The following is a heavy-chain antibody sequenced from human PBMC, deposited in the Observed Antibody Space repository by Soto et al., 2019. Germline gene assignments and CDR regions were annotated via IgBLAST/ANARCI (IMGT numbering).Heavy chain of an antibody. D-gene: IGHD6-25*01. CDR2: FDPEDGET. Sequence: ASVKVSCKVSGYTLTELSMHWVRQAPGKGLEWMGGFDPEDGETIYAQKFQGRVTMTEDTSTDTAYMELSSLRSEDTAVYYCATSLRIAALNYYYYGMDVWGQGTTVTVSS. CDR1: GYTLTELS. J-gene: IGHJ6*02. V-gene: IGHV1-24*01. CDR3: ATSLRIAALNYYYYGMDV.